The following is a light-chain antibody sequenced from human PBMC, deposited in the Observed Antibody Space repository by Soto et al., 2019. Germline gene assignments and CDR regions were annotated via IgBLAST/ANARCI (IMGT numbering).Light chain of an antibody. V-gene: IGLV2-14*01. J-gene: IGLJ1*01. CDR2: EVS. CDR3: NSYAGDIIRFV. Sequence: QSALTQPASVSGSPGQSITISCTGTSSDVGAYSYVSWYQQHPGKAPKLMIYEVSYRPSGVSNRFSGSKFGNTASLTISGLQAEDEADYYCNSYAGDIIRFVFGTGTKLTVL. CDR1: SSDVGAYSY.